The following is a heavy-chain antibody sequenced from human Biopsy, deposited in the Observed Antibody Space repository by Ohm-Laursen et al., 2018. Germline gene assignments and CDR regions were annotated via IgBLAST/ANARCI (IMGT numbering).Heavy chain of an antibody. CDR2: IFYRGST. CDR3: ARDYDTSGYYYVS. D-gene: IGHD3-22*01. V-gene: IGHV4-39*01. J-gene: IGHJ5*02. CDR1: GVSINGGRYY. Sequence: SETLSLTCIVSGVSINGGRYYWGWIRQPPGKGLEWIGSIFYRGSTHYKPSLKSRVNISVDTSKNQFSLKLNSVTAADTAVYYCARDYDTSGYYYVSWGQGTLVTVSS.